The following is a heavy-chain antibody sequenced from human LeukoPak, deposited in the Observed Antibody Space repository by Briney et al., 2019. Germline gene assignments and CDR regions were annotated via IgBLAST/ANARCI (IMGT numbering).Heavy chain of an antibody. Sequence: GGSLRLSCAASGFTFSSYSMNWVRQAPGKGLEWVSSISSSSSYIYCADSVKGRFTISRDNAKNSLYLQMNSLRAEDTAVYYCAREGHCTNGVCPLDYWGQGTLVTVSS. CDR3: AREGHCTNGVCPLDY. V-gene: IGHV3-21*01. D-gene: IGHD2-8*01. CDR1: GFTFSSYS. J-gene: IGHJ4*02. CDR2: ISSSSSYI.